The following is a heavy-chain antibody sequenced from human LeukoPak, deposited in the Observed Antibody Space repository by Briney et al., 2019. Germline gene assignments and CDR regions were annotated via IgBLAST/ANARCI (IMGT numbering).Heavy chain of an antibody. V-gene: IGHV3-23*01. CDR1: GFTFSSYA. D-gene: IGHD5-24*01. J-gene: IGHJ4*02. Sequence: GGSLRLSCAASGFTFSSYAMSWVRQAPGKGLEWVPAISGSGGSTYYADSVKGRFTISRDNVKKSLYLEMNSLRVEDTAVYYCARGRWSDYWGQGTQVTVSS. CDR3: ARGRWSDY. CDR2: ISGSGGST.